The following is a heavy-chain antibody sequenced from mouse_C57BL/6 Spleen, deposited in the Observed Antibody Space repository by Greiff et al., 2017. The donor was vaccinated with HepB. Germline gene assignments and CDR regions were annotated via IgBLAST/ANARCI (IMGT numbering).Heavy chain of an antibody. Sequence: VNVVESGPELVKPGASVKISCKASGYAFSSSWMNWVKQRPGKGLEWIGRIYPGDGDTNYNGKFKGKATLTADKSSSTAYMQLSSLTSEDSAVYFCASYSNYAFDYWGQGTTLTVSS. CDR2: IYPGDGDT. CDR1: GYAFSSSW. J-gene: IGHJ2*01. V-gene: IGHV1-82*01. CDR3: ASYSNYAFDY. D-gene: IGHD2-5*01.